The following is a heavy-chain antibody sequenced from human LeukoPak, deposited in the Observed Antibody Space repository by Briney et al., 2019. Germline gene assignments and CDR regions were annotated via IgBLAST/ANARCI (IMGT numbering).Heavy chain of an antibody. D-gene: IGHD1-26*01. CDR2: IYYSGST. V-gene: IGHV4-61*01. Sequence: SETLSLTCTVSGGSVSSGSYYWSWIRQPPGKGLEWIGYIYYSGSTNYNPSLKSRVTISVDTSKNQFSLKLSSVTAADTAVYYCARGLKRGASLDYWGQGTLVTVSS. CDR3: ARGLKRGASLDY. J-gene: IGHJ4*02. CDR1: GGSVSSGSYY.